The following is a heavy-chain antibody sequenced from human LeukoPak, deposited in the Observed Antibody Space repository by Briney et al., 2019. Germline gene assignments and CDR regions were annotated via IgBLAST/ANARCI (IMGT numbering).Heavy chain of an antibody. Sequence: VSCKASGYTFTGYYMHWVRQAPGQGLEWMGWINPNSGGTNYAQKFQGRVTMTRDTSISTAYMELSRLRSDDTAVYYCARAPGYYYDSSGYAFDIWGQGTMVTVSS. CDR1: GYTFTGYY. V-gene: IGHV1-2*02. J-gene: IGHJ3*02. D-gene: IGHD3-22*01. CDR2: INPNSGGT. CDR3: ARAPGYYYDSSGYAFDI.